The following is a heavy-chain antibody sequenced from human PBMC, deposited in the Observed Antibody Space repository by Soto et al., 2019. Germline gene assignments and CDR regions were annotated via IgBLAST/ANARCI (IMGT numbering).Heavy chain of an antibody. Sequence: GGSLRLSCAASGFSSSNAWINWVRQVPGKGLEWVGRIKSKTDGGTTDFAAPVKGRFAISRDDSNNIVYLQMNSLKTEDTAVYYCSRIPPERYSAYDFPMDVWGQGTTVTVSS. CDR3: SRIPPERYSAYDFPMDV. D-gene: IGHD5-12*01. CDR2: IKSKTDGGTT. CDR1: GFSSSNAW. J-gene: IGHJ6*02. V-gene: IGHV3-15*07.